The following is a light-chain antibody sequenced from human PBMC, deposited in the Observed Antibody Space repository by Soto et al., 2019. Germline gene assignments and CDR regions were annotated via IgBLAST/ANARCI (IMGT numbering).Light chain of an antibody. V-gene: IGKV1-33*01. CDR1: QDISNY. CDR2: DAS. Sequence: DLQMTQSPSSLSASVGDRVTITCQATQDISNYLNWYQQKPGKAPKLLIYDASNLQTGVPSRFSAYRSETDFTFTISSLQPEDIATYYCQQYDDLPLTFGGGTKVEIK. CDR3: QQYDDLPLT. J-gene: IGKJ4*01.